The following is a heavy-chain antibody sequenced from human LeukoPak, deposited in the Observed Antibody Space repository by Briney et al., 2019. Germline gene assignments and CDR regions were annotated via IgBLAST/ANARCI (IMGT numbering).Heavy chain of an antibody. V-gene: IGHV4-59*01. D-gene: IGHD6-19*01. CDR2: IYYSGST. CDR3: ARDGYSSGWNLEYFQH. J-gene: IGHJ1*01. Sequence: SETLSPTCTVSGGSISSYYRSWIRQPPGKGLEWIGYIYYSGSTNYNPSLKSRVTISVDTSKNQFSLKLSSVTAADTAVYYCARDGYSSGWNLEYFQHWGQGTLVTVSS. CDR1: GGSISSYY.